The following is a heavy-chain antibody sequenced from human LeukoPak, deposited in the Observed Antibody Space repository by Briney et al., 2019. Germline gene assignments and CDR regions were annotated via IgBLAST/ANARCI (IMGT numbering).Heavy chain of an antibody. CDR3: ARAPAGGGYDYRPLIFDY. J-gene: IGHJ4*02. V-gene: IGHV7-4-1*02. CDR2: INTNTGNP. D-gene: IGHD5-12*01. Sequence: GASVKVSCKASGYTFTSYAMNWVRQAPGQGLEWMGWINTNTGNPTYAQGFTGRFVFSLDTSVSTAYLQISSLKAEDTAVYYCARAPAGGGYDYRPLIFDYWGQGTLVTVSS. CDR1: GYTFTSYA.